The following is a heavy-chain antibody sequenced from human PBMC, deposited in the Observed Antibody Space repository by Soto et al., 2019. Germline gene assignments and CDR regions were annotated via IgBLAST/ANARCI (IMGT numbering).Heavy chain of an antibody. J-gene: IGHJ6*02. CDR1: GGSISSGDYY. CDR2: IYYSGTT. V-gene: IGHV4-30-4*01. Sequence: SETLSLTCTVSGGSISSGDYYWSWIRQPPGKGLEWIGYIYYSGTTYYNPSLKSRVTISLDTSKNRFSLKLSSVTAADTAVYYCALRFGTAWGQGTTVTVSS. CDR3: ALRFGTA. D-gene: IGHD5-12*01.